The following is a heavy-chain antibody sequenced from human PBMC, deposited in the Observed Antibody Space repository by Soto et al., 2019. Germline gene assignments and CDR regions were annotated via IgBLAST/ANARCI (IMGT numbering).Heavy chain of an antibody. J-gene: IGHJ6*02. CDR1: GFTFSSYS. V-gene: IGHV3-21*01. Sequence: EVQLVESGGGLVKPGGSLRLSCAASGFTFSSYSMNWVRQAPGKGLEWVSSISSSSSYIYYADSVKGRFTISRDNAKNSLYLQMNSLRAEDTAVYYCARDFPPVVVPAAIQFYYYYYGMDVWGQGTTVTVSS. CDR2: ISSSSSYI. D-gene: IGHD2-2*02. CDR3: ARDFPPVVVPAAIQFYYYYYGMDV.